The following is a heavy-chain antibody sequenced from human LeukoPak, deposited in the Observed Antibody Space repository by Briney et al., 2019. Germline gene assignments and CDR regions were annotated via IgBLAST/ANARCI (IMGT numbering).Heavy chain of an antibody. Sequence: GGSLRLSCAASGFTFSSYEMNWVRQAPGKGLEKVSYISSSGSTIYYADSVKGRFTISRDNAKNSLYLQMNSLRAEDTAVYYCARACTLWFGESDYFDYWGQGTLVTVSS. CDR2: ISSSGSTI. CDR3: ARACTLWFGESDYFDY. D-gene: IGHD3-10*01. CDR1: GFTFSSYE. J-gene: IGHJ4*02. V-gene: IGHV3-48*03.